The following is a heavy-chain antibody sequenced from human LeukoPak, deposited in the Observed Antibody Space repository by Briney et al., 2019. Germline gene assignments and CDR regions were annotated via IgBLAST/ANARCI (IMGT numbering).Heavy chain of an antibody. CDR3: ARESYDSSPDAFDI. V-gene: IGHV1-18*01. Sequence: ASVKVPCKASGYTFTSYGISWVRQAPGQVLEWMGWISAYNGNTNYAQKLQGRVTMTTDTSTSTAYMELRSLRSDATAVYYCARESYDSSPDAFDIWGQGTMVTVSS. J-gene: IGHJ3*02. D-gene: IGHD3-22*01. CDR2: ISAYNGNT. CDR1: GYTFTSYG.